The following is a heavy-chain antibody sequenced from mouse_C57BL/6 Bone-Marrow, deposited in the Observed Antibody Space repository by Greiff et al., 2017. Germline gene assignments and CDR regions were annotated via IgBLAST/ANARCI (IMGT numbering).Heavy chain of an antibody. CDR3: GYGNDMDY. J-gene: IGHJ4*01. D-gene: IGHD1-1*01. Sequence: VQLKESGAELVRPGASVKLSCTASGFNIKDDYMHWVKQRPEQGLEWIGWIDPENGDTEYASKFQGKATITADTSSNTAYLQLSSLTSEDTAVYYCGYGNDMDYWGQGTSVTVSS. CDR2: IDPENGDT. V-gene: IGHV14-4*01. CDR1: GFNIKDDY.